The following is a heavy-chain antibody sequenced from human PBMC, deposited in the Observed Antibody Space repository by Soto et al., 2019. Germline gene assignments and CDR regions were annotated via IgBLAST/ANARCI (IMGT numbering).Heavy chain of an antibody. V-gene: IGHV1-69*10. D-gene: IGHD2-21*01. CDR3: ATDGDSADYGY. CDR2: IIPMFPIT. CDR1: GDTVGRNA. Sequence: GASLKVSCKASGDTVGRNAIHWVRQAAGQGLEWMGGIIPMFPITNYAEKLKGRLTMYADKSTGAAYMEMTSLRSEETAVYYCATDGDSADYGYWGQGTLVTASS. J-gene: IGHJ4*02.